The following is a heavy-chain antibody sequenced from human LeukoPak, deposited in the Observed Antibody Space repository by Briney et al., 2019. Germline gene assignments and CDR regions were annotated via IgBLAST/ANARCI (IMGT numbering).Heavy chain of an antibody. CDR3: AREHSDYGDYGLNWFDP. CDR2: INPNTGGT. D-gene: IGHD4-17*01. J-gene: IGHJ5*02. Sequence: GASVKVSCKASGYTFSAYYMHWLRQAPGQGLEWMGWINPNTGGTNYAQNFQGRVTMTRDTSISTAYMELSSLTSDDTAVYYCAREHSDYGDYGLNWFDPWGQGTLVTVSS. V-gene: IGHV1-2*02. CDR1: GYTFSAYY.